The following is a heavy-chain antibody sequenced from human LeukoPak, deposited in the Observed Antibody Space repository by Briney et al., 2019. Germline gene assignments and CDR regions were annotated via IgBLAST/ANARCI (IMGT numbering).Heavy chain of an antibody. CDR1: SGSISSRNNY. J-gene: IGHJ4*02. Sequence: PSETLSLTCTVSSGSISSRNNYWGWIRQPPGKGLEWIGSIYYSGNIYYNPSLKSRVTISVDTSKNQFSLKLSSVTAAGTAVYYCARHKSWNETPFDYWGQGTLVTVSS. CDR2: IYYSGNI. V-gene: IGHV4-39*01. CDR3: ARHKSWNETPFDY. D-gene: IGHD1-1*01.